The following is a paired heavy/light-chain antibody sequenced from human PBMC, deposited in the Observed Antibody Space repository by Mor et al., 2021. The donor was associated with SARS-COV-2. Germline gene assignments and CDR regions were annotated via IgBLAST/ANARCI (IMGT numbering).Light chain of an antibody. V-gene: IGLV3-21*04. Sequence: SYVLTQPPSVSVAPGKTARITCGGNNIGSKSVHWYQQKPGQAPVLVIYYDSDRPSGIPERFSGSNSGNTATLTISRVEAGDEADYYCQVWDSSSDPLFGGGTKLTVL. J-gene: IGLJ2*01. CDR2: YDS. CDR3: QVWDSSSDPL. CDR1: NIGSKS.
Heavy chain of an antibody. J-gene: IGHJ4*02. D-gene: IGHD2-2*01. CDR1: GFTFSSYS. CDR3: ARDIGRYCSSTSCYGRDQCFDY. Sequence: EVQLVESGGGLVQPGGSLRLSCAASGFTFSSYSMNWVRQAPGKGLEWVSYISSSSSTIYYADSVKGRFTISRDNAKNSLYLQMNSLRAEDTAVYYCARDIGRYCSSTSCYGRDQCFDYWGQGTLVTVSS. V-gene: IGHV3-48*01. CDR2: ISSSSSTI.